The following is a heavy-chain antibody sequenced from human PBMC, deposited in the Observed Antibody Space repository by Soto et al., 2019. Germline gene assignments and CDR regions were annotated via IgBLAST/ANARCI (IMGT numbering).Heavy chain of an antibody. V-gene: IGHV3-7*05. J-gene: IGHJ4*02. D-gene: IGHD3-16*02. CDR1: GFTFSTYW. Sequence: EVQLVESGGGLVQPGGSLRLSCAASGFTFSTYWMSWVRQTPGKGLEWVANINEDGSERYYVDSVKGRFTISRDNAKNSLYLQMNSLRGEDTAVYYGARVSFLDYWGQGTLVTVSS. CDR2: INEDGSER. CDR3: ARVSFLDY.